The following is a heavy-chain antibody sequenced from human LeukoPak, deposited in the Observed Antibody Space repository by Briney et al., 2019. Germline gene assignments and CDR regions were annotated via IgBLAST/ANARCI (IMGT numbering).Heavy chain of an antibody. CDR1: GGSISSSSYY. CDR3: ARVWGPYYFDY. V-gene: IGHV4-39*07. Sequence: KSSETLSLTCTVSGGSISSSSYYWGWIRQPPGKGLEWTGSIYYRGSTYYNPSLKSRVTISVDTSKNQFSLKLSSVTAADTAVYYCARVWGPYYFDYWGQGTLVTVSS. CDR2: IYYRGST. D-gene: IGHD7-27*01. J-gene: IGHJ4*02.